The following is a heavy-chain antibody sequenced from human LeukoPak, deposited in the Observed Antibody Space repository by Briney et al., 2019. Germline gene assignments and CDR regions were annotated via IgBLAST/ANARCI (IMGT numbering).Heavy chain of an antibody. V-gene: IGHV1-46*01. J-gene: IGHJ4*02. CDR1: GYSFTDYY. D-gene: IGHD6-19*01. Sequence: GASVKVSCKASGYSFTDYYIHWVRQAPGQGLEWMGVVNPSAGSTHYAQKFQGRVTMTRNTSTSTAYMELRSLRSDDTAVYYCARVVVAVAGYPIDYWGQGTLVTVSS. CDR2: VNPSAGST. CDR3: ARVVVAVAGYPIDY.